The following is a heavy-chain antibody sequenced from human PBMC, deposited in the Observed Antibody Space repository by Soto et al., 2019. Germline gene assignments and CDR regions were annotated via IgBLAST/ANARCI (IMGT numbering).Heavy chain of an antibody. CDR2: MNPDSGNT. Sequence: ASVKVSCKASGYTFTSSGINWVRQATGQGLEWMGWMNPDSGNTAYAQKFQGRVTMTRDTSIRTAYLELSSVRSEDTAVYYCARDIVVVTAAFAFDIWGQGTMVTVSS. CDR1: GYTFTSSG. J-gene: IGHJ3*02. V-gene: IGHV1-8*01. D-gene: IGHD2-21*02. CDR3: ARDIVVVTAAFAFDI.